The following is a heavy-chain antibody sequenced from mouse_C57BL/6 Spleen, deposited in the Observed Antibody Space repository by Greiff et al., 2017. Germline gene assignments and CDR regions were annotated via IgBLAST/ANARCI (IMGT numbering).Heavy chain of an antibody. V-gene: IGHV1-82*01. CDR3: AREGSSDTFAY. J-gene: IGHJ3*01. CDR2: IYPGDGDT. D-gene: IGHD3-2*02. Sequence: VQLQQSGPELVKPGASVKISCKASGYAFSSSWMNWVKQRPGKGLEWIGRIYPGDGDTNYNGKCKGKATLTADKSSRTAYMQLSSLTSEDSAVYFCAREGSSDTFAYWGQGTLVTVSA. CDR1: GYAFSSSW.